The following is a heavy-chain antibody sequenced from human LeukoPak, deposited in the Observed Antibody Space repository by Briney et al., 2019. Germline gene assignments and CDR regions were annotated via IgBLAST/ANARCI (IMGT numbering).Heavy chain of an antibody. CDR3: ARARYYYAY. V-gene: IGHV4-59*01. J-gene: IGHJ4*02. CDR2: IYYNGNT. CDR1: GRSISSYY. Sequence: SEPLSLTCTVSGRSISSYYWSCLAQPPGKRLEWCGYIYYNGNTNYNPSLKSRVPISIDTSKNQFSLKLSAVTAADTGVCYCARARYYYAYWGQGTLVTVSS.